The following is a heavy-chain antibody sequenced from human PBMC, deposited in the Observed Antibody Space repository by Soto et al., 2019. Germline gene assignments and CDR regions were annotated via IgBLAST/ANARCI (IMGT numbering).Heavy chain of an antibody. J-gene: IGHJ5*02. V-gene: IGHV1-8*01. CDR2: MNPNSGNT. CDR1: GYTFTTYD. CDR3: VLDYYGSGSYSS. D-gene: IGHD3-10*01. Sequence: QVQLVQSGAEVREPGASVKVSCKASGYTFTTYDINWVRQATGQGFEWMGWMNPNSGNTGYAQKLQGRLTMTRNTSISTAYMELGSLRSEDTALYYCVLDYYGSGSYSSWGQGTLVTVSS.